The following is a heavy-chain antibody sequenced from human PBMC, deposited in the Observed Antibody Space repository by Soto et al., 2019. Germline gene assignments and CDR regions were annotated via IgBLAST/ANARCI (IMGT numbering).Heavy chain of an antibody. Sequence: EVQLVESGGGLVQPGRSLRLSCAASGFTFDDYAMHWVRQAPGKGLEWVSGISWNSGSIGYADSVKGRFTISRANAKNSLYLQMNSLRAEDTALYYCAKGHSGSSGWFDPWGQGTLVTVSS. CDR2: ISWNSGSI. D-gene: IGHD6-6*01. CDR1: GFTFDDYA. CDR3: AKGHSGSSGWFDP. J-gene: IGHJ5*02. V-gene: IGHV3-9*01.